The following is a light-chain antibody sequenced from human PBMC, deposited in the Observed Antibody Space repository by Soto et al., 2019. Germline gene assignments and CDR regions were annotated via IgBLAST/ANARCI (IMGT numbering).Light chain of an antibody. Sequence: DIQMTQSPSSLSASVGDIVTITCLASQSITIYLHWYQQKPGEAPNLLIFGASTLQSGGPSRFSGSGSGTDFTLTISSLQPEDFATYYCQQSYSTLWTFGQGTKVEIK. CDR2: GAS. V-gene: IGKV1-39*01. CDR3: QQSYSTLWT. J-gene: IGKJ1*01. CDR1: QSITIY.